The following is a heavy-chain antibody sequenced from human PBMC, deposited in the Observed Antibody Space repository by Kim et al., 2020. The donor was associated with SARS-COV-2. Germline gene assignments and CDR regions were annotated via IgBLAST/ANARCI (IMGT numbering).Heavy chain of an antibody. V-gene: IGHV3-43*01. D-gene: IGHD5-12*01. Sequence: ADSVKGRFTISRDNSKNSLYLQMNSLRTEDTALYYCAKDGDGYNLNYFDYWGQGTLVTVSS. J-gene: IGHJ4*02. CDR3: AKDGDGYNLNYFDY.